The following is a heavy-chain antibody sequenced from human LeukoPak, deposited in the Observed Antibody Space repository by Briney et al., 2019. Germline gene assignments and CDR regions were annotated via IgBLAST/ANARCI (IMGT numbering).Heavy chain of an antibody. D-gene: IGHD3-22*01. J-gene: IGHJ4*02. CDR2: PYIGGTT. CDR3: ARENPYYYDSSGYLDY. CDR1: GFTVSSNY. V-gene: IGHV3-53*01. Sequence: GGSLRLSCAASGFTVSSNYMSWVRQAPGKGLEWVSVPYIGGTTYYGDSVKGRFTISRDNSKNTVYLQMNSLRAEDTAVYYCARENPYYYDSSGYLDYWGQGTLVTVSS.